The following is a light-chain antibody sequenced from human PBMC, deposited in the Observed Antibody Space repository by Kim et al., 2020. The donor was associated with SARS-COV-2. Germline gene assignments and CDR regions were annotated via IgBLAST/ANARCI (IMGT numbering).Light chain of an antibody. CDR3: QQSDSWPHVLT. Sequence: PGESDTPSRRASHNVDIRLAWHQQTPGQAPRLLSYDAPVRAAGLPDRFSGRGSGTEFTPTTGCVAPEDFAIYYCQQSDSWPHVLTLGGGTKVDIK. J-gene: IGKJ4*01. CDR2: DAP. V-gene: IGKV3-11*01. CDR1: HNVDIR.